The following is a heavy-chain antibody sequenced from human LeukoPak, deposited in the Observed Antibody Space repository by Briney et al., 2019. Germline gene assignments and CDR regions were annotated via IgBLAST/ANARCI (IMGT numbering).Heavy chain of an antibody. CDR3: GRHVYSSGSLGDAFDI. V-gene: IGHV4-39*01. CDR2: IYYTGST. Sequence: SETLSLTCTVSGGSISSSSYYWGWIRQPPGKGLEWIGSIYYTGSTYYNPSLKSRVTISVDTSKNQFSLKLSSVTAADTAVYYCGRHVYSSGSLGDAFDIWGQGTMVTVSS. J-gene: IGHJ3*02. D-gene: IGHD3-22*01. CDR1: GGSISSSSYY.